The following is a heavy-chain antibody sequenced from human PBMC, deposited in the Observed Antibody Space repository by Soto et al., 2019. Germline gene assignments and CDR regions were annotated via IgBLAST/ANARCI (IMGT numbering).Heavy chain of an antibody. CDR2: ISGSGSTI. Sequence: QVPLVESGGGLVKHGGSLRLSCAASGFTFSDYYMSWIRQAPGKGLEWVSYISGSGSTIYYADSVKGRFTISRDNAKNSLHLQMNSLRAEDTAVYYCASGVAASHFYYYYMDVWGKGTTVTVSS. J-gene: IGHJ6*03. D-gene: IGHD2-15*01. CDR1: GFTFSDYY. CDR3: ASGVAASHFYYYYMDV. V-gene: IGHV3-11*01.